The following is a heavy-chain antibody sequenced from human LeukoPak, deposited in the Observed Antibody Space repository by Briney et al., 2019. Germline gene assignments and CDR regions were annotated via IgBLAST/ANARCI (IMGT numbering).Heavy chain of an antibody. CDR3: ARDGTHSQVRGAYDY. J-gene: IGHJ4*02. V-gene: IGHV3-48*04. Sequence: PGRSLRLSCAASGFTFSSYSMNWVRQAPGKGLEWVSYISSSSSTIYYADSVKGRFTISRDNAKNSLYLQMNSLRAEDTAVYYCARDGTHSQVRGAYDYWGQGTLVTVSS. D-gene: IGHD3-10*01. CDR2: ISSSSSTI. CDR1: GFTFSSYS.